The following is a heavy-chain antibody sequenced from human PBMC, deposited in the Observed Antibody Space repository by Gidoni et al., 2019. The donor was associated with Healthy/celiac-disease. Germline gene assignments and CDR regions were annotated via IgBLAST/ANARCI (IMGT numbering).Heavy chain of an antibody. Sequence: QVKLQASGPGLAKPSETLSLTRTVPGVPISSYSWSWNRQPPGKGLKWIGYIYYRGSTNYNPSLKSRVTISGDTSKNQFSLKLSSVTAADTAVYYCARGTTVTTFDYWGQGTLVTVSS. D-gene: IGHD4-17*01. CDR2: IYYRGST. V-gene: IGHV4-59*01. CDR1: GVPISSYS. J-gene: IGHJ4*02. CDR3: ARGTTVTTFDY.